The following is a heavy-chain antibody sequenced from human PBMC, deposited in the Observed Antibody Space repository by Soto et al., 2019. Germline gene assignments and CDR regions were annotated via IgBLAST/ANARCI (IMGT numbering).Heavy chain of an antibody. CDR2: INHSGST. CDR1: GGSFSGYY. J-gene: IGHJ6*02. V-gene: IGHV4-34*01. Sequence: SETLSLTCAVYGGSFSGYYWSRIRQPPGKGLEWIGEINHSGSTNYNPSLKSRVTISVDTSKNQFSLKLSSVTAADTAVYYCARGRDSSSWATYYYYYYGMDVWGQGTTVTV. CDR3: ARGRDSSSWATYYYYYYGMDV. D-gene: IGHD6-13*01.